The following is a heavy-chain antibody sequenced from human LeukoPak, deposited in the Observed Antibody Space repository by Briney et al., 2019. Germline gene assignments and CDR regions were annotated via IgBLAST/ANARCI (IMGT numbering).Heavy chain of an antibody. J-gene: IGHJ4*02. CDR1: GFSFSTYA. V-gene: IGHV3-23*01. D-gene: IGHD3-16*01. Sequence: GGSLRLSCAASGFSFSTYAMSWVRQAPGKGLEWVSAISASGYSTHYADSVKGRFTISRDNSKNTLYLQMNSLRAEDTAVYYCARRVPNEVITDYFDYWGPGTLVTVSS. CDR3: ARRVPNEVITDYFDY. CDR2: ISASGYST.